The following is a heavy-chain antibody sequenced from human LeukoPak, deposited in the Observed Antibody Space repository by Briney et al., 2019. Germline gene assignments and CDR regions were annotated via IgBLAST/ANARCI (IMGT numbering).Heavy chain of an antibody. Sequence: PSETLSLTCAVYGGSLSAYYWTWIRQPPGKGLEWIGEINHSGSSNYNSSLRSRVTISVDTSYKQFSLRLSSVTAADTAVYYCAPRGDIEHSYVYGKWFDPWGQGTRVSV. CDR3: APRGDIEHSYVYGKWFDP. J-gene: IGHJ5*02. CDR1: GGSLSAYY. CDR2: INHSGSS. V-gene: IGHV4-34*01. D-gene: IGHD5-18*01.